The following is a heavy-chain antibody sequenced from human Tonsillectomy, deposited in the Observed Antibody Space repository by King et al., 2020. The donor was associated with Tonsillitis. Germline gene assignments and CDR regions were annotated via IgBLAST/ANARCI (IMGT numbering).Heavy chain of an antibody. V-gene: IGHV3-33*01. CDR3: ARDQGAFGSSIYNWFDP. Sequence: VQLVESGGGVVQPGRSLRLSCAASGFTFSSHGMHWVRQAPGKGLEWVAVIWSDGRNKYYADSVKGRFTISRDNSKDTLYLQMNSLRAEDTAVYHCARDQGAFGSSIYNWFDPWGQGTLVTVSS. D-gene: IGHD6-6*01. J-gene: IGHJ5*02. CDR1: GFTFSSHG. CDR2: IWSDGRNK.